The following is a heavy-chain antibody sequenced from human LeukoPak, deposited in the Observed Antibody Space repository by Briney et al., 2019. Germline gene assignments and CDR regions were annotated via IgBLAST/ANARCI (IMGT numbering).Heavy chain of an antibody. CDR3: ARCITMIRGFDY. V-gene: IGHV3-53*01. D-gene: IGHD3-10*01. CDR1: GFTFSSYS. J-gene: IGHJ4*02. Sequence: GGSLRLSCAASGFTFSSYSMNWVRQAPGKGLEWVSVIYSGGSTYYADSVKGRFTISRDNSKNTLYLQMNSLRAEDTAVYYCARCITMIRGFDYWGQGTLVTVSS. CDR2: IYSGGST.